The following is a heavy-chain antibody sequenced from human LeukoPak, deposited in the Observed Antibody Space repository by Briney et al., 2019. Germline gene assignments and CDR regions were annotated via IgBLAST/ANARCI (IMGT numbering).Heavy chain of an antibody. D-gene: IGHD6-13*01. V-gene: IGHV3-53*01. CDR2: IYSGGAT. J-gene: IGHJ4*02. Sequence: GSLRLSCAASGFDVGRNYMTWVRQAPGKGLEWVSFIYSGGATYYADSVRGRFTISRDSSKNTLYLQMNSLRVEDTAVYYCARVPGYSWGQGTLVTASS. CDR1: GFDVGRNY. CDR3: ARVPGYS.